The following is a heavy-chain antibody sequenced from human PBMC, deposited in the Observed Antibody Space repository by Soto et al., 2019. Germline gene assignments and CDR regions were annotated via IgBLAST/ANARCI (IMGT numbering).Heavy chain of an antibody. Sequence: PGESLKISCKGSGYSFTSYWIGWVRQMPGKGLEWMGIIYPGDSDTRYSPSFQGQVTISADKSISTAYLQWSSLKASDTAMFYCARQRYYYDSSGYPDYWGQGTLVTVSS. J-gene: IGHJ4*02. CDR3: ARQRYYYDSSGYPDY. CDR2: IYPGDSDT. CDR1: GYSFTSYW. V-gene: IGHV5-51*01. D-gene: IGHD3-22*01.